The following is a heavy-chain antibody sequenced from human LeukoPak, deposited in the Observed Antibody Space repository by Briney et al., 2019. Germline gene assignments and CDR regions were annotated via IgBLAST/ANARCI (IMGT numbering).Heavy chain of an antibody. Sequence: SVKVPCKASGGTFSSYAISWVRQAPGQGLEWMGGIIPIFGTANYAQKFQGRVTITADESTSTAYMELSSLRSEDTAVYYCARAKIVVVPAAIGPFDYWGQGTLVTVSS. CDR3: ARAKIVVVPAAIGPFDY. CDR1: GGTFSSYA. CDR2: IIPIFGTA. V-gene: IGHV1-69*13. J-gene: IGHJ4*02. D-gene: IGHD2-2*02.